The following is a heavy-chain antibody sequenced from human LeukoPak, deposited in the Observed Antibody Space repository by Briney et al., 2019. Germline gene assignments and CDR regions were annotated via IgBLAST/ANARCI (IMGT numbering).Heavy chain of an antibody. J-gene: IGHJ2*01. V-gene: IGHV4-59*01. D-gene: IGHD5-24*01. Sequence: SETLSLTCTVSGGSITNYYWNWVRQSPGKDLEGIGYVSYSGRTHYTSSLKSRVAISLDMSKNQFSLNLTSVTAADTAVYYCARPGLRDGYNGDYWFFDLWGRGTLVTVSS. CDR2: VSYSGRT. CDR1: GGSITNYY. CDR3: ARPGLRDGYNGDYWFFDL.